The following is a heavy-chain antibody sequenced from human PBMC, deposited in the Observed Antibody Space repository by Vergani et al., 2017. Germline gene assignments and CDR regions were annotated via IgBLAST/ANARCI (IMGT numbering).Heavy chain of an antibody. V-gene: IGHV4-34*01. J-gene: IGHJ4*02. D-gene: IGHD3-10*01. Sequence: QVQLQQWGAGLLKPSETLSLTCAVYGGSFSGYYWSWIRQPPGKGLEWIGEINLSGSTNYNPSLKSRVTISVDTSKNQFSLKLSSVTAADTAVYYCARGFTVRGVIDYWGQGTLVTVSS. CDR1: GGSFSGYY. CDR3: ARGFTVRGVIDY. CDR2: INLSGST.